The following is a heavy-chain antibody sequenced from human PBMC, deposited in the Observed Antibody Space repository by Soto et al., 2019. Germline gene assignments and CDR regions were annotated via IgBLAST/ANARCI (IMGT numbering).Heavy chain of an antibody. J-gene: IGHJ4*02. CDR3: SRGRMVTRTFYH. V-gene: IGHV5-51*01. CDR1: GYSFAGYW. CDR2: IYPSDSDT. Sequence: GESLKISCKGSGYSFAGYWIAWVRQMPGKGLELMGIIYPSDSDTRYRPSFQGQVTISADKSISSAYLQWSSLRASDTAMYYCSRGRMVTRTFYHRGQGTPVTVSS. D-gene: IGHD2-8*01.